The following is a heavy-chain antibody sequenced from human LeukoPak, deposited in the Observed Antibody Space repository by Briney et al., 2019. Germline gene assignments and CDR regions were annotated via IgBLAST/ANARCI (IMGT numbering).Heavy chain of an antibody. Sequence: PSETLSLTCTVSGGSISSYYWSWIRQPPGKGLEWIGYIYYSGSTNYNPSPKSRVTISVDTSKNQFSLKLSSVTAADTAVYYCARTVTKSYYYYYMDVWGKGTTVTVSS. V-gene: IGHV4-59*01. CDR3: ARTVTKSYYYYYMDV. CDR1: GGSISSYY. CDR2: IYYSGST. D-gene: IGHD4-17*01. J-gene: IGHJ6*03.